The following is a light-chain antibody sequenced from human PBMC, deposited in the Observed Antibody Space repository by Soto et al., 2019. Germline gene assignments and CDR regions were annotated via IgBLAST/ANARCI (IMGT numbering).Light chain of an antibody. V-gene: IGKV1-9*01. Sequence: DIHLTQSPSILSASVGDRVTLTCRASQDVSDFLAWYQHAPGKAPNLLIYGGYTLQSGVPSRFSGSGSGTEFSLTITGLQPEDFVTYYCQYLNGVPTITFGQGTRLEIK. CDR2: GGY. J-gene: IGKJ5*01. CDR1: QDVSDF. CDR3: QYLNGVPTIT.